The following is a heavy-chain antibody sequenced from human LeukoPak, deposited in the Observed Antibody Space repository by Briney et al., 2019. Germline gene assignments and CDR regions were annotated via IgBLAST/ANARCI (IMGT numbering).Heavy chain of an antibody. V-gene: IGHV3-23*01. Sequence: GGSLRLSCAASGFTFSSYAMSWVRQAPGKGLEWVSAISGSGGSTYYADSVKGRFTISRDNSMNTLYLQMNSLRAEDTAVYYCAKAPYGELLPYDYWGQGTLVTVSS. CDR1: GFTFSSYA. J-gene: IGHJ4*02. CDR2: ISGSGGST. CDR3: AKAPYGELLPYDY. D-gene: IGHD1-26*01.